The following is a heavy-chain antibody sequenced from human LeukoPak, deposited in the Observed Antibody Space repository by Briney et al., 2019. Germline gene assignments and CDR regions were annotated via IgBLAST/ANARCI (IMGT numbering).Heavy chain of an antibody. D-gene: IGHD2-2*01. J-gene: IGHJ4*02. Sequence: PSETLSLTCTVSGGSISSYYWSWIRQPPGKGLEWIGYIYYSGSTNYNPSLKSRVTISVDTSKNQFSLKLSSVTAADTAVYYCARVPYQLPDYWGQGTLVTVSS. CDR3: ARVPYQLPDY. V-gene: IGHV4-59*01. CDR2: IYYSGST. CDR1: GGSISSYY.